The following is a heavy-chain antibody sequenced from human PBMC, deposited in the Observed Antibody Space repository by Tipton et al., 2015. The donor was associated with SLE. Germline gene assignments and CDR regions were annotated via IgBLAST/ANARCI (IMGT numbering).Heavy chain of an antibody. CDR1: GFTFNTYA. V-gene: IGHV3-23*01. D-gene: IGHD1-26*01. J-gene: IGHJ3*02. CDR3: VKQIEWELPGAFDI. Sequence: SLRLSCAASGFTFNTYAMTWVRQAPGKGLEWVTGISVNGGRIYYADSVKGRFTISRDNSKNTLYLQMNSLRAEDTAVYYCVKQIEWELPGAFDIWGQGTMVTVSS. CDR2: ISVNGGRI.